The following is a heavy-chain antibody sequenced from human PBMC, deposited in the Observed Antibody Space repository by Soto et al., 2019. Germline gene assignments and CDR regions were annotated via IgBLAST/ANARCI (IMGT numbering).Heavy chain of an antibody. CDR3: AKADSSGYYFPFDY. D-gene: IGHD3-22*01. V-gene: IGHV3-11*01. CDR1: GFTFSDYY. J-gene: IGHJ4*02. Sequence: GGSLRLSCAASGFTFSDYYMSWIRQAPGKGLEWVSYMSSGGSTIYYADSVKGRFTISRDNAKNSLYLQMNSLRAGDTAVYYCAKADSSGYYFPFDYWGQGTLVTVSS. CDR2: MSSGGSTI.